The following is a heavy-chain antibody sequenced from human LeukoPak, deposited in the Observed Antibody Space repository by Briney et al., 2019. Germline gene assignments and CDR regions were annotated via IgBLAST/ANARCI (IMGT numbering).Heavy chain of an antibody. CDR1: GYTFTNYG. CDR3: ARAWGEDIAARPYYFDY. Sequence: ASVKVSCKASGYTFTNYGISWVRQAPGQGLERMGWISAHNGNIKYAQNLQGRVTMTTDTSTSAAYMELRSLRSDDTAVYYCARAWGEDIAARPYYFDYWGQGSLVTVSS. J-gene: IGHJ4*02. D-gene: IGHD6-6*01. CDR2: ISAHNGNI. V-gene: IGHV1-18*01.